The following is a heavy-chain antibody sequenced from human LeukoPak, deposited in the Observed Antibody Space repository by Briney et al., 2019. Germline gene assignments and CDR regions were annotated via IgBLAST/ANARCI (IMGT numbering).Heavy chain of an antibody. CDR2: INRSGST. J-gene: IGHJ5*02. Sequence: SETLSPTCAVYGGSFSGYYWSWIRQPPGKGLEWIGEINRSGSTNYNPSLESRVTISVDTPKNQCSLKLSSVTAADTAVYYCARGEVGAKGGPNNWFDPWGQGTLVTVSS. CDR1: GGSFSGYY. D-gene: IGHD1-26*01. CDR3: ARGEVGAKGGPNNWFDP. V-gene: IGHV4-34*01.